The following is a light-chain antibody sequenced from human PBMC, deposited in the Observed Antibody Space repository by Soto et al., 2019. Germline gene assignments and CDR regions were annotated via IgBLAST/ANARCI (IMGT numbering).Light chain of an antibody. CDR1: NIGSKS. CDR3: QVWDSSSDHYV. CDR2: YDT. Sequence: SSELTQPPSVSVAPGKTARVTCGGSNIGSKSVHWFQQKPGQAPVLVIYYDTDRPSGIPERFAGSNSGNTATLTISRVEVGDEADYYCQVWDSSSDHYVFGAGTKLTVL. V-gene: IGLV3-21*04. J-gene: IGLJ1*01.